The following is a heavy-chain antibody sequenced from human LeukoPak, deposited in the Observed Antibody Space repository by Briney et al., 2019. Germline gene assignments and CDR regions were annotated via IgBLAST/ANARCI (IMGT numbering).Heavy chain of an antibody. CDR3: AREGDYYDNSGPIKLTDY. CDR1: GFTFSSYW. D-gene: IGHD3-22*01. V-gene: IGHV3-7*01. CDR2: IKQDGSEK. J-gene: IGHJ4*02. Sequence: GGSLRLSCAASGFTFSSYWMSWVRQAPGKGLEWVANIKQDGSEKYYVDSVKGRFTISRDNAKNSLYLQMNSLRAEDTAVYYCAREGDYYDNSGPIKLTDYWGQGTLVTVSS.